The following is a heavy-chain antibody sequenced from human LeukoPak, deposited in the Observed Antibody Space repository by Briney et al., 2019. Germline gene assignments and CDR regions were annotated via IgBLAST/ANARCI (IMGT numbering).Heavy chain of an antibody. CDR1: GGSISSSNW. CDR2: IHHSGST. CDR3: SREYYYDSSGAPLGY. Sequence: KPSETLSLTCTVSGGSISSSNWWSWVRQPPGKGLEWIGEIHHSGSTNYNPSLKSRVTISVDKSKNQFSLKLSSVTAADTAVYYCSREYYYDSSGAPLGYWGQGTLVTVSS. D-gene: IGHD3-22*01. V-gene: IGHV4-4*02. J-gene: IGHJ4*02.